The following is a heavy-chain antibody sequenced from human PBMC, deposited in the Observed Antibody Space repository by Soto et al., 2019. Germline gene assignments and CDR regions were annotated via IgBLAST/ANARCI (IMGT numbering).Heavy chain of an antibody. J-gene: IGHJ5*02. D-gene: IGHD2-21*02. CDR3: ARESGDWPLNWFDP. CDR2: ITSDGKSK. V-gene: IGHV3-74*01. Sequence: VGSLRLSCAASGFNFTNHWVHWVRQAPGKGLVWVSRITSDGKSKAYAESVKGRFAISRDNAKNTVYLQMNGLTVEDTAVYYCARESGDWPLNWFDPWGQGTLVTVSS. CDR1: GFNFTNHW.